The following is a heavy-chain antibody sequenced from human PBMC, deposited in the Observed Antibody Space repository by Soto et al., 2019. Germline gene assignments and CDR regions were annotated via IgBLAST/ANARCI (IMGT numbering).Heavy chain of an antibody. CDR1: GGSISRSTYY. Sequence: SETLSLTCTVSGGSISRSTYYWFWIRHPPGKGLEWIGSIYYSGSTYYRPSLKSRVTISVDTSKNQFSLKLSSVTAADTAVYYCARQVPAAIRLGWFDPWGQGTLVTVSS. D-gene: IGHD2-2*02. J-gene: IGHJ5*02. CDR3: ARQVPAAIRLGWFDP. V-gene: IGHV4-39*01. CDR2: IYYSGST.